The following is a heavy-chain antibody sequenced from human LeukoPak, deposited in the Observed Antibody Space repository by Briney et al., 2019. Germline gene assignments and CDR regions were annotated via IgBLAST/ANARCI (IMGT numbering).Heavy chain of an antibody. CDR3: ARGGYYYDSSGYGGFYFDY. Sequence: GASVKVSCKASGYTFTSYGISWVRQALGQGLEWMGWISAYNGNTNYAQKLQGRVTMTTDTSTSTAYMELRSLRSDDTAVYYCARGGYYYDSSGYGGFYFDYWGQGTLVTVSS. J-gene: IGHJ4*02. V-gene: IGHV1-18*01. D-gene: IGHD3-22*01. CDR1: GYTFTSYG. CDR2: ISAYNGNT.